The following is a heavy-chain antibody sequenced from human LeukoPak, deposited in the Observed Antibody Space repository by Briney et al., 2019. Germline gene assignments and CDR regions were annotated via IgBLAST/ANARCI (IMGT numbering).Heavy chain of an antibody. CDR2: IIPIFGTA. CDR3: AGSSQLVVAPISPRYEYYFDY. D-gene: IGHD2-15*01. CDR1: GGTFSSYA. J-gene: IGHJ4*02. V-gene: IGHV1-69*13. Sequence: SVKVSCKASGGTFSSYAISWVRQAPGQPLEWMGGIIPIFGTANYAQKSQGSVTITGDESTSTAYMELRSLRLENTAVYYGAGSSQLVVAPISPRYEYYFDYWGQGTLVTVSS.